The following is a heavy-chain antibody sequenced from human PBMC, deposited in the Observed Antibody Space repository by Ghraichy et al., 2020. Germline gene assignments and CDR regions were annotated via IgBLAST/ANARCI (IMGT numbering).Heavy chain of an antibody. V-gene: IGHV4-39*01. CDR3: ASLTYSNGWEGSYWYFDV. D-gene: IGHD6-19*01. Sequence: SETLSLTCAVSGGSISSSSYYGGWIRQPPGKGLEWIGTIYHSGSTYYNTSLKSRVTISEDTSKNQFSLKLASVTATDTAVYYCASLTYSNGWEGSYWYFDVWGRGTLVTVSS. CDR2: IYHSGST. J-gene: IGHJ2*01. CDR1: GGSISSSSYY.